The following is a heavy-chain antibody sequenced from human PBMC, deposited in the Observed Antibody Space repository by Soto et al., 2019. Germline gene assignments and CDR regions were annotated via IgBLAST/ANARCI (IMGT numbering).Heavy chain of an antibody. CDR2: MKPDGIDK. CDR1: GFTFSDRW. Sequence: EVQLVESGGGLVPPEGSLRLSCGASGFTFSDRWMTWDRPGPGKGLEWVANMKPDGIDKFYVDSVKGRFIISGDNNNNSLYLLMTNLRVEYKVVYYCGRSLDDLGQGTLVTVSS. CDR3: GRSLDD. J-gene: IGHJ4*02. V-gene: IGHV3-7*01.